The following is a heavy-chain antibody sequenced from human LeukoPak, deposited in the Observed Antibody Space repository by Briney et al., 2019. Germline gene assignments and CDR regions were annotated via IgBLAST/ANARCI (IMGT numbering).Heavy chain of an antibody. Sequence: ASVKVSCKASGYTFTGYYMHWLRQAPGQGLEWMGWINPNSGGTNYAQKFQGRVTMTRDTSISTAYMELSRLRSDDTAVYYCARDGVGYYDSSGYYYFQHWGQGTLVTVSS. D-gene: IGHD3-22*01. J-gene: IGHJ1*01. CDR1: GYTFTGYY. CDR2: INPNSGGT. V-gene: IGHV1-2*02. CDR3: ARDGVGYYDSSGYYYFQH.